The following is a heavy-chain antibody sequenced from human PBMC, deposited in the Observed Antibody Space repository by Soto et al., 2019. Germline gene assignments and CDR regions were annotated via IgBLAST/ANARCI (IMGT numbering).Heavy chain of an antibody. Sequence: PSETLSLTCAVYGGSFSGYYWSWIRQPPGKGLEWIGEINHSGSTNYNPSLKSRVTISVDTSKNQFSLKLSSVTAADTAVYYCARVGGSGWLYYFDYWGQGTLVTVSS. V-gene: IGHV4-34*01. CDR3: ARVGGSGWLYYFDY. J-gene: IGHJ4*02. CDR2: INHSGST. CDR1: GGSFSGYY. D-gene: IGHD2-15*01.